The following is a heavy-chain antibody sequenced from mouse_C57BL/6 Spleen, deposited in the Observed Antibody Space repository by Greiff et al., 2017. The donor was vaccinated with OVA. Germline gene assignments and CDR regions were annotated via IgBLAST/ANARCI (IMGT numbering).Heavy chain of an antibody. Sequence: EVKVVESGGGLVKPGGSLKLSCAASGFTFSSYAMSWVRQTPEKRLEWVATISDGGSYTYYPDNVKGRFTISRDNAKNNLYLQMSHLKSEDTAMYYCARDRHSTFDYWGQGTTLTVSS. J-gene: IGHJ2*01. CDR3: ARDRHSTFDY. V-gene: IGHV5-4*01. CDR1: GFTFSSYA. CDR2: ISDGGSYT. D-gene: IGHD2-5*01.